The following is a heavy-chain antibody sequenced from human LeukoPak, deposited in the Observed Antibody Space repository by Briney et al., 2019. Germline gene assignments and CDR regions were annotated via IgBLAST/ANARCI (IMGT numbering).Heavy chain of an antibody. CDR1: GYTFTSHD. V-gene: IGHV1-8*01. J-gene: IGHJ6*03. CDR2: MNPNSGNT. CDR3: ARGRWELLSYYYYYMDV. D-gene: IGHD1-26*01. Sequence: GASVKVSCKASGYTFTSHDINWVRQATGQGLEWMGWMNPNSGNTGYAQKFQGRVTMTRNTSISTAYMELSSLRSEDTAVYYCARGRWELLSYYYYYMDVWGKGTTVTVSS.